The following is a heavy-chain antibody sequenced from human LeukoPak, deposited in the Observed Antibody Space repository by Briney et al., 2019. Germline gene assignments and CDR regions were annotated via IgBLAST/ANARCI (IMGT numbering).Heavy chain of an antibody. CDR1: GGSIKSGSSC. V-gene: IGHV4-39*07. Sequence: SETLSLTCIVSGGSIKSGSSCWGWIRQPPGKGLEWIGSINFRGSTYYNPSLKSRVTVSVDTSKNQFSLRLTSVTAADTAVYYCARDLHGYFQHWGQGTLVTVSS. J-gene: IGHJ1*01. CDR3: ARDLHGYFQH. D-gene: IGHD4-11*01. CDR2: INFRGST.